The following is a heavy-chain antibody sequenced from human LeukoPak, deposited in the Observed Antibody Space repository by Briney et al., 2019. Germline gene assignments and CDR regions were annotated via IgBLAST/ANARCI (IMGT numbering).Heavy chain of an antibody. D-gene: IGHD1-1*01. Sequence: PGGSLRLSCGASGFSFHEHDMHWVRQPPGKGLEWVSLISGDGANKHYADSVRGRFTISRDNSKNLLSLQMNSLRGDDTALYFCAKRSGSPHNFDYWGQGALVTVSS. CDR3: AKRSGSPHNFDY. CDR2: ISGDGANK. J-gene: IGHJ4*02. V-gene: IGHV3-43*02. CDR1: GFSFHEHD.